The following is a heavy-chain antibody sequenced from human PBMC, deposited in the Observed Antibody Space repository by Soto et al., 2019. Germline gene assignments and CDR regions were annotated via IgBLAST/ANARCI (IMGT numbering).Heavy chain of an antibody. Sequence: QVQLVESGGGVVQPGRSLTLSCAASGFIFGRFGMHWVRQPPGNGLEWVAVIWNDGSNKLNADYVQGRFTISRDNCKNTLYLEMDRLRAEDTAVYYCARDHETGFADSVTAGFDYWGQGTLVTVSS. CDR3: ARDHETGFADSVTAGFDY. CDR2: IWNDGSNK. V-gene: IGHV3-33*01. CDR1: GFIFGRFG. J-gene: IGHJ4*02. D-gene: IGHD1-1*01.